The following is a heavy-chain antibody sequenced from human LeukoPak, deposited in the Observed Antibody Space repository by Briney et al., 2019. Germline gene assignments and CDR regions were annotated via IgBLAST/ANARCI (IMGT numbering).Heavy chain of an antibody. CDR3: AKDRSRAEDD. V-gene: IGHV3-33*06. CDR2: IWYDGSSK. CDR1: GFTFNYCG. J-gene: IGHJ4*02. D-gene: IGHD1-14*01. Sequence: GGSLRLSCAASGFTFNYCGMHWVRQAPGRGLEWVAVIWYDGSSKYYADSVKGRFTISRDNSKNTLYLEMNSLRAEDTAVYYCAKDRSRAEDDWGQGTLVTVSS.